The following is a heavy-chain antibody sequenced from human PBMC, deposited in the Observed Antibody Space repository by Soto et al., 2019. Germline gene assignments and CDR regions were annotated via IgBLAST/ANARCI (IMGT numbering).Heavy chain of an antibody. Sequence: GGSLRLCCAASGFTFSSYAMSWVRQAPGKGLEWVSAISGSGGSTYYADSVKGRFTISRDNSRNTLYLQMNSLRAEDTAVYYCAKIPSVYYYGSGSSKSFDYWGQGTLVTVSS. CDR1: GFTFSSYA. CDR3: AKIPSVYYYGSGSSKSFDY. V-gene: IGHV3-23*01. J-gene: IGHJ4*02. CDR2: ISGSGGST. D-gene: IGHD3-10*01.